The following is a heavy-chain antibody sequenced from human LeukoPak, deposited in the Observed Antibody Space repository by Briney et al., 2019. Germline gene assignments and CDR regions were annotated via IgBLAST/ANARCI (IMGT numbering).Heavy chain of an antibody. Sequence: SQTLSLTCAISGDSVSSNSAAWNWIRQSPSRGLEWLGRTYYRSKWYNDYAVSVKSRITINPDTSKNQFSLQLNSVTPEDTAVYYCARTRGYYYDSSSPPRWFDPWGQGTLVTVSS. D-gene: IGHD3-22*01. CDR2: TYYRSKWYN. CDR1: GDSVSSNSAA. J-gene: IGHJ5*02. CDR3: ARTRGYYYDSSSPPRWFDP. V-gene: IGHV6-1*01.